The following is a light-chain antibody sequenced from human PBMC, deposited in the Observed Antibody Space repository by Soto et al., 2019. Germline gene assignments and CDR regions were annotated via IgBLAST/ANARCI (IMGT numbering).Light chain of an antibody. V-gene: IGKV1-5*03. J-gene: IGKJ5*01. CDR3: QQYKEWPPFT. CDR1: QSISSW. Sequence: DIQMTQSPSTLSASVGDRVSITCRASQSISSWLAWYQQKPGKAPKLLIYKASSLESGVPSRFSGSGSGTEFTLTISSLQPDDFAVYYCQQYKEWPPFTFGQGTRLEIK. CDR2: KAS.